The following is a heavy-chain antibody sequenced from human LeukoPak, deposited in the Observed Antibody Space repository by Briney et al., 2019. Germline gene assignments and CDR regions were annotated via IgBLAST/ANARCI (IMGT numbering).Heavy chain of an antibody. D-gene: IGHD6-19*01. Sequence: PGGSLRLSCAASGFTFRNYNMNWVRQAPGKGLEWVSVIYSGGSTYYAHSVKGRFTISRDNSKNTLYLQMNSLRAEDTAVYYCARAPGPGIAVAGYYFDYWGQGTLVTVSS. CDR2: IYSGGST. CDR1: GFTFRNYN. V-gene: IGHV3-53*01. J-gene: IGHJ4*02. CDR3: ARAPGPGIAVAGYYFDY.